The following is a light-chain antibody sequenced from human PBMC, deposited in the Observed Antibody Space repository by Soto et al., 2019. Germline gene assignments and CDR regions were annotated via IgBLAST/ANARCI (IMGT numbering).Light chain of an antibody. V-gene: IGKV3D-20*01. CDR3: QQYGSSPIT. CDR2: DAS. J-gene: IGKJ5*01. CDR1: ESVSSNQ. Sequence: VVLTQSPATLSLSPGERAALSCGSSESVSSNQLAWYQKKPGLAPRLLIYDASSRASGIPERFSGSGSGTGFSLTISRLETEDSAVYYCQQYGSSPITFGQGTRLEIK.